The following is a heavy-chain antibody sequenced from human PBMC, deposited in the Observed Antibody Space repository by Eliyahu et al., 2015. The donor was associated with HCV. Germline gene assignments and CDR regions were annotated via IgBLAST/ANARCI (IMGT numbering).Heavy chain of an antibody. J-gene: IGHJ4*02. Sequence: EVQLVESGGGLVQPGGSLRLSCAASGLTLSNYWMHWVRQAPGKGLVWVTRLTNDGVSSTYADSVRGRFTISRDTAKNTLYLEMNSLRAEDTAVYYCARGGVVAALDYWGQGILVTVSS. V-gene: IGHV3-74*03. CDR2: LTNDGVSS. D-gene: IGHD2-15*01. CDR1: GLTLSNYW. CDR3: ARGGVVAALDY.